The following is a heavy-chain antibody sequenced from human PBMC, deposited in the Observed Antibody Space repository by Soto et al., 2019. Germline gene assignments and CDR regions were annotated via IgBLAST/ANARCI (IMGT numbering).Heavy chain of an antibody. CDR3: ARDPYDFWSGYSLP. CDR2: ISYDGSNK. D-gene: IGHD3-3*01. CDR1: GFTFSSYG. V-gene: IGHV3-30*03. Sequence: PGGSLRLSCAASGFTFSSYGMHWVRQAPGKGLEWVAVISYDGSNKYYADSVKGRFTISRDNSKNTLYLQMNSLRAEDTAVYYCARDPYDFWSGYSLPWGQGTLVTVSS. J-gene: IGHJ5*02.